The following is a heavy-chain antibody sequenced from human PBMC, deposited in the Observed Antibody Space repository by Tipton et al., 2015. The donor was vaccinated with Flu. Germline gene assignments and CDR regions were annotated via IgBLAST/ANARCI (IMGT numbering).Heavy chain of an antibody. CDR1: GYSFTSYW. Sequence: QLVQSGAEVKKPGESLKISCKGSGYSFTSYWIGWVRQMPGKGLEWMGIIYPGDSDTRYSPSFQGQVTISADKSISTAYLQWSSLKASDTAMYYCARGTVAPSPLYYDFWSGYYGYWGQGTLVTVSS. D-gene: IGHD3-3*01. J-gene: IGHJ4*02. CDR3: ARGTVAPSPLYYDFWSGYYGY. CDR2: IYPGDSDT. V-gene: IGHV5-51*01.